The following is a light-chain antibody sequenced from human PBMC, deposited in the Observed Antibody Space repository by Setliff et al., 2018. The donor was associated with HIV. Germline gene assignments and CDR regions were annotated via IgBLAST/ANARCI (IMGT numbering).Light chain of an antibody. CDR3: GTWDSSLSLYV. Sequence: QSVLTQPPSVSAAPGQKVTISCSGSNSNIANNYVSWYQQLPGEAPKLLMYEDNRRPSGISDRFSGSKSGTSATLGIAGLQTGDEADYYCGTWDSSLSLYVFGTGTKVTVL. CDR1: NSNIANNY. J-gene: IGLJ1*01. V-gene: IGLV1-51*02. CDR2: EDN.